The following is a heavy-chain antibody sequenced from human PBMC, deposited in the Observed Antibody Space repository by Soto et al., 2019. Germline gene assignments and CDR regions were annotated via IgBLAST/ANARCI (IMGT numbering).Heavy chain of an antibody. CDR1: GFTFSSYG. CDR3: AKPSYYGSGSYYYDY. CDR2: ISYDGSNK. D-gene: IGHD3-10*01. Sequence: GGSLRLSCAASGFTFSSYGMHWVRQAPGKGLEWVAVISYDGSNKYYADSVKGRFTISRDNSKNTLYLQMNSLRAEDTAVYYCAKPSYYGSGSYYYDYWGQGTWSPSPQ. V-gene: IGHV3-30*18. J-gene: IGHJ4*02.